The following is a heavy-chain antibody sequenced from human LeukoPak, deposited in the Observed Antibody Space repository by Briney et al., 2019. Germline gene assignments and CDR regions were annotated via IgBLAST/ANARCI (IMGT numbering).Heavy chain of an antibody. J-gene: IGHJ4*02. V-gene: IGHV3-53*01. CDR3: ARGTTVTPPDY. D-gene: IGHD4-17*01. CDR2: IYSGGST. Sequence: GGSLRLSCAASRFTVSSNYMSWVRQAPGKGLEWVSVIYSGGSTYYADSVKGRFTISRDNSKNTLYLQMNSLRAEDTAVYYCARGTTVTPPDYWGQGTLVTVSS. CDR1: RFTVSSNY.